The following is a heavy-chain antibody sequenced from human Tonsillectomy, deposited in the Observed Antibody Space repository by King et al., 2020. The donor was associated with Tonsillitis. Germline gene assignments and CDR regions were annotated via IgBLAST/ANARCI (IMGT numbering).Heavy chain of an antibody. D-gene: IGHD3-16*01. V-gene: IGHV2-5*02. J-gene: IGHJ5*02. CDR3: ARRVPAGGGNWFDP. CDR2: IYWDDDK. CDR1: GFLLSTNGVG. Sequence: FTLKESGPTLVKPTQTLTLTCTFSGFLLSTNGVGVGWIRQPPGKAPEWLALIYWDDDKLYSPSLRSRLTITKVFSKNQVVLTMATLDPADTATYYCARRVPAGGGNWFDPWGQGTLVTVSS.